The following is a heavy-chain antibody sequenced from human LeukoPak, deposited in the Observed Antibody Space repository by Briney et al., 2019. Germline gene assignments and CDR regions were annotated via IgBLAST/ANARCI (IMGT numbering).Heavy chain of an antibody. Sequence: GGSLRLSCAASGFTFSSYWMSWVRQAPGKGLEWVANIKQGGSEKYYVDSVKGRFTISRDNAKNSLYLQMNSLRAEDTAVYYCASRYYDFWSGYYPYYYYYYMDVWGKGTTVTVSS. CDR2: IKQGGSEK. J-gene: IGHJ6*03. CDR3: ASRYYDFWSGYYPYYYYYYMDV. V-gene: IGHV3-7*01. CDR1: GFTFSSYW. D-gene: IGHD3-3*01.